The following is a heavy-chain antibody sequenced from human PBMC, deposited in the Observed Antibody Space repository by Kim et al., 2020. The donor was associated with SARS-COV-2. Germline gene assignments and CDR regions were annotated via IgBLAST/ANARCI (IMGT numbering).Heavy chain of an antibody. CDR1: GFTFSSYW. V-gene: IGHV3-74*01. J-gene: IGHJ5*02. CDR2: INSDGSST. CDR3: ARGGVWELPGWFDP. Sequence: GGSLRLSCAASGFTFSSYWMHWVRQAPGKGLVWVSRINSDGSSTSYADSVKGRFTISRDNAKNTLYLQMNSLRAEDTAVYYCARGGVWELPGWFDPWGQGTLVTVSS. D-gene: IGHD1-26*01.